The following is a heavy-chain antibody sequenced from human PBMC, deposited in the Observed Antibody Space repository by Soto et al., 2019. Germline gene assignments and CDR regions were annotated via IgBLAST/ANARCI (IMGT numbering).Heavy chain of an antibody. CDR2: INHSGST. J-gene: IGHJ4*02. CDR3: ARGATGTRDFDF. Sequence: QVQVQQWGAGLLKPSETLSLTCAVYGGSFSTYYWSWIRQPPGKGLEWIGEINHSGSTNYNPSLKSGVTISGDTSKNQLSLKVSSVTAADTAVYYCARGATGTRDFDFWGQGTLVTVAS. CDR1: GGSFSTYY. V-gene: IGHV4-34*01. D-gene: IGHD1-1*01.